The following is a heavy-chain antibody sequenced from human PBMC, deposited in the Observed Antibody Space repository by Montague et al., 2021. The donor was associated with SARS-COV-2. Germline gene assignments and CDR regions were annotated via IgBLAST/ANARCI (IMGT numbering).Heavy chain of an antibody. J-gene: IGHJ6*03. V-gene: IGHV4-4*02. Sequence: SETLSLTCTVSGGSISSSNWWSWVRQPPGKGLEWIGEIYHSGSTNNNPSLRSRVSISVDTSKNQFSLNVRSVTAADTGLFYCVRVTHPRSAWPYYMDVWGKGTTVTV. CDR3: VRVTHPRSAWPYYMDV. CDR1: GGSISSSNW. CDR2: IYHSGST.